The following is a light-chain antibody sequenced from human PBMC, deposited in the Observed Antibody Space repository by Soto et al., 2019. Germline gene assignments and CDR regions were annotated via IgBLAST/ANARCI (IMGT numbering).Light chain of an antibody. Sequence: EIVLTQSPGPLSLSPGERATLSRRASQSVSSNYLAWFQQKPGQAPSLLIYGASNRATGIPDRFSGSASGTDFTLTISRLEPEDFAVYYCQQYGSSPLITFGQGTRLEIK. J-gene: IGKJ5*01. CDR3: QQYGSSPLIT. V-gene: IGKV3-20*01. CDR1: QSVSSNY. CDR2: GAS.